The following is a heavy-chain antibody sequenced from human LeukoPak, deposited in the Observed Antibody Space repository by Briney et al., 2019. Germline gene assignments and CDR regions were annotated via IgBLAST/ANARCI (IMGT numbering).Heavy chain of an antibody. CDR2: ISAYNGNT. CDR1: GYTFTSYG. J-gene: IGHJ4*02. D-gene: IGHD3-3*01. CDR3: ATSGHLEWLFHPLDY. Sequence: ASVKVSCKASGYTFTSYGIIWVRQAPGQGLEWMGWISAYNGNTNYAQKLQGRVTMTTDTSTSTAYMELRSLRSDDTAVCYCATSGHLEWLFHPLDYWGQGTLVTVSS. V-gene: IGHV1-18*01.